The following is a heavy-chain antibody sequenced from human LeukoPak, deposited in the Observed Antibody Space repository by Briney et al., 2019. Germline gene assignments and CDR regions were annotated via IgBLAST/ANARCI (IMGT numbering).Heavy chain of an antibody. CDR1: GGSIGSYY. CDR3: AREPWESGYDYVASNSTL. Sequence: SETLSLTCTVSGGSIGSYYWSWIRQPPGKGLEWIGYIYYSGSTNYNPSLKSRVTISVDTSKNQFSLKLSSVTAADTAVYYCAREPWESGYDYVASNSTLWGQGTLVTVSS. J-gene: IGHJ4*02. V-gene: IGHV4-59*01. CDR2: IYYSGST. D-gene: IGHD5-12*01.